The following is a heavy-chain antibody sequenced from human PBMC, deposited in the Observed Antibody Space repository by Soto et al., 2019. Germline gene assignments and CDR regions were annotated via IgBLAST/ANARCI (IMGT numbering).Heavy chain of an antibody. Sequence: SETLSLTCTVSGGSISSGDYYWSWIRQPPGKGLEWIGYIYYSGSTYYNPSLKSRVTISVDTSKNQFSLKLSSVTAADTAVYYCARAGVWFGELAYWGQGTLVTVSS. J-gene: IGHJ4*02. D-gene: IGHD3-10*01. CDR1: GGSISSGDYY. CDR2: IYYSGST. CDR3: ARAGVWFGELAY. V-gene: IGHV4-30-4*01.